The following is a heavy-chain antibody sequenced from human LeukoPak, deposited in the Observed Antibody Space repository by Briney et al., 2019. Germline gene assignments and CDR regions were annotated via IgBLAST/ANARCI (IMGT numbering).Heavy chain of an antibody. Sequence: RTSETLSLTCAVYGGSFSGYYWSWIRQPPGKGLEWIGYIYYSGSTNYNPSLKSRVTISVDTSKNQFSLKLSSVTAADTAVYYCARDPGFMVRGSRRGYDDYYYYMDVWGKGTTVTISS. J-gene: IGHJ6*03. CDR3: ARDPGFMVRGSRRGYDDYYYYMDV. CDR2: IYYSGST. CDR1: GGSFSGYY. D-gene: IGHD3-10*01. V-gene: IGHV4-59*12.